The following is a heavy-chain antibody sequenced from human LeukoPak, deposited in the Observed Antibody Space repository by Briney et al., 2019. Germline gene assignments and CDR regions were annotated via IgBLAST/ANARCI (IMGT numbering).Heavy chain of an antibody. CDR2: IYHSGST. V-gene: IGHV4-38-2*02. Sequence: PSETLSLTCTVSGYSISSGYYWGWIRQPPGKGLEWIGSIYHSGSTYYNPSLKSRVTISVDTSKNQFSLKLSSVTAADTAVYYCARDKYRFDPWGQGTLVTVSS. D-gene: IGHD2/OR15-2a*01. CDR1: GYSISSGYY. CDR3: ARDKYRFDP. J-gene: IGHJ5*02.